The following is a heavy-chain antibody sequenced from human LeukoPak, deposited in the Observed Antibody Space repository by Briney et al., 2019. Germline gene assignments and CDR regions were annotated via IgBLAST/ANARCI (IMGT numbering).Heavy chain of an antibody. J-gene: IGHJ4*02. V-gene: IGHV3-21*01. CDR2: IDTDGTYI. Sequence: RGSLRLSCAASGFTFSNHDMNWVRQAPGKGLEWISSIDTDGTYIHYADSVRGRFTISRDNAKNSLYLQMNSLRAEDTAVYYCARVREVSSGYDYGYWGQGTLVTVSS. CDR3: ARVREVSSGYDYGY. CDR1: GFTFSNHD. D-gene: IGHD5-12*01.